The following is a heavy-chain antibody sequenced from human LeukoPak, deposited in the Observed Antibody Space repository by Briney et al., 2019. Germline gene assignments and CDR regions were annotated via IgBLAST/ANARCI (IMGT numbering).Heavy chain of an antibody. CDR1: GFTFSSYA. CDR2: ISGSGGST. V-gene: IGHV3-23*01. D-gene: IGHD1-26*01. Sequence: GGSLRLSCAASGFTFSSYAMSWVRQAPGQGLEWVSAISGSGGSTYYADSVKGRFTISRDNSKNTLYLQMNSLRAEDTAVYYCAKGGSYSPYYFDYWGQGTLVTVSS. CDR3: AKGGSYSPYYFDY. J-gene: IGHJ4*02.